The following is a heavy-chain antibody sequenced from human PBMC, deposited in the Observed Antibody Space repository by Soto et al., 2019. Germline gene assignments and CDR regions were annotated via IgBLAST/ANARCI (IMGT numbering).Heavy chain of an antibody. D-gene: IGHD3-10*01. V-gene: IGHV1-46*01. CDR2: INPSGGST. CDR3: ARDRDTIARGGYYYGMDV. CDR1: GYTFTSYY. J-gene: IGHJ6*02. Sequence: ASVKVSCKASGYTFTSYYMHWVRQAPGQGLEWMGIINPSGGSTSCAQKFQGRVTMTRDTSTSTVYMELSSLRSEDTAVYYCARDRDTIARGGYYYGMDVWGQGTTVTVSS.